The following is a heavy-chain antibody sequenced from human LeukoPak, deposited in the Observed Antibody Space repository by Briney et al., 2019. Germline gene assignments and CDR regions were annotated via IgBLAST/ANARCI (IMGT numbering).Heavy chain of an antibody. CDR1: GFTFSSYS. V-gene: IGHV3-48*02. CDR3: ARDEPLSITMVRGLFEY. D-gene: IGHD3-10*01. J-gene: IGHJ4*03. Sequence: GGSLRLSCAASGFTFSSYSMNWVRQAPGKGLEWVSYISSSSSTIYYADSVKGRFTISRDNAKNSLYLQMNSLRDEDTAVYYCARDEPLSITMVRGLFEYWGQGTLVTVSS. CDR2: ISSSSSTI.